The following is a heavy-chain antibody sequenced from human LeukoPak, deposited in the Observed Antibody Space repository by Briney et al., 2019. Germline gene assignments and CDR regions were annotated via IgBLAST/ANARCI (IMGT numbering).Heavy chain of an antibody. D-gene: IGHD4-23*01. CDR2: INHSGST. CDR3: ARSRWSLYYFDY. J-gene: IGHJ4*02. Sequence: SETLSLTCAVYGGSFSGYYWSWIRQPPGKGLEWIGEINHSGSTNYNPSLKSRVTISVDTSKNQFSLKLSSVTAADTAVYYCARSRWSLYYFDYWGQGTLVTVSS. V-gene: IGHV4-34*01. CDR1: GGSFSGYY.